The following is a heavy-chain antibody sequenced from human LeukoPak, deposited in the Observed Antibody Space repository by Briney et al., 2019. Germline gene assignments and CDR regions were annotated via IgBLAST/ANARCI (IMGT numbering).Heavy chain of an antibody. CDR3: ARGLGYCSGGSCYGWFDP. V-gene: IGHV3-11*04. J-gene: IGHJ5*02. CDR2: ISSSGSTI. Sequence: TGGSLRLSCAASGFTFSDYYMSWIRQAPGKGLEWVSYISSSGSTIYYTDSVKGRFTISRDNAKNSLYLQMNSLRAEDTAVYYCARGLGYCSGGSCYGWFDPWGQGTLVTVSS. CDR1: GFTFSDYY. D-gene: IGHD2-15*01.